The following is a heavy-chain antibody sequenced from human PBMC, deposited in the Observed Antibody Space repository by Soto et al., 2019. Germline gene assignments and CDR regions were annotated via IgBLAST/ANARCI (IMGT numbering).Heavy chain of an antibody. CDR2: IDHSGYT. Sequence: SETLSLTCAVYGGSFSGYYWNWIRQPPGKGLEWIGEIDHSGYTNYNPSLKSRVTISVDTSKNQFSLRLTSVTAAEKAVYYCARVRDWFDPWGQGTLVTVSS. V-gene: IGHV4-34*01. J-gene: IGHJ5*02. CDR3: ARVRDWFDP. D-gene: IGHD3-3*01. CDR1: GGSFSGYY.